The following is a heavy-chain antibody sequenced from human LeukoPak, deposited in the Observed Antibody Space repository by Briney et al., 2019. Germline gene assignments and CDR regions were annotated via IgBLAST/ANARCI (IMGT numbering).Heavy chain of an antibody. J-gene: IGHJ4*02. CDR1: GGSISSSSYY. D-gene: IGHD2-15*01. CDR2: IYYSGST. CDR3: ARSCSGGSCYFLY. V-gene: IGHV4-39*01. Sequence: SETLSLTCTVSGGSISSSSYYWGWIRQPPGKGLEWIGSIYYSGSTYYNPSLKSRVTISVDTSKNQFSLKLSSVTAADTVVYYCARSCSGGSCYFLYWDQGTLVTVSS.